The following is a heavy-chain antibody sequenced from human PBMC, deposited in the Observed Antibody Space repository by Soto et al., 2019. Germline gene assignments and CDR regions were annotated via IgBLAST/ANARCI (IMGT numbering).Heavy chain of an antibody. D-gene: IGHD6-6*01. CDR1: GFTFSSYG. CDR2: ISYDGSNK. Sequence: QPGGSLRLSCAASGFTFSSYGMHWVRQAPGKGLEWVAVISYDGSNKYYADSVKGRFTISRDNSKNTLYLQMNSLRAEDTAVYYCAKDLSSSDDYWGQGTLVTVSS. V-gene: IGHV3-30*18. CDR3: AKDLSSSDDY. J-gene: IGHJ4*02.